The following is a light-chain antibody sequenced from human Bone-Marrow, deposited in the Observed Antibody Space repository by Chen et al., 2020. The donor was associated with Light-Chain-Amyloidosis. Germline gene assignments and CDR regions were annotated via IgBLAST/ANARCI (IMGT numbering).Light chain of an antibody. CDR2: DES. CDR3: QVWDRSSDRPV. Sequence: SYVLTQPSSVSVAPGQTATIACGGNNIGSTSVHWYQQTPGQAPLLVVYDESDRPPGIPERLSGSNAGNTATLTSSRVEAGDEADYCCQVWDRSSDRPVFGGGTKLTVL. J-gene: IGLJ3*02. CDR1: NIGSTS. V-gene: IGLV3-21*02.